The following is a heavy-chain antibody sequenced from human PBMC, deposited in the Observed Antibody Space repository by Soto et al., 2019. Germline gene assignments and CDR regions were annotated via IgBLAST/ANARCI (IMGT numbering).Heavy chain of an antibody. D-gene: IGHD1-1*01. Sequence: GESLKISCAVSGFTFSAYWMHWVRQVPGKGLTWVSRISDDGSTATYADSVKGRFVISRDNAKNSLYLEMNTLRADDSGLYYCARGPRVSSTGTGAHWGRGTLVTVSS. CDR3: ARGPRVSSTGTGAH. CDR2: ISDDGSTA. CDR1: GFTFSAYW. J-gene: IGHJ4*02. V-gene: IGHV3-74*01.